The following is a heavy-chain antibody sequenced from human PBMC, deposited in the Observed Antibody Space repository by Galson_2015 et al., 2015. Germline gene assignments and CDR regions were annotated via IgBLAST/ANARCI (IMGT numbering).Heavy chain of an antibody. CDR1: GYTFTSYA. Sequence: SVKVSCKASGYTFTSYAMHWVRQAPGQRLEWMGWINAGTGNTKYSQKFQGRVTITRDTSASTAYMELSSLRSEDTAVYYCARVPIAAAGMYNCFDPWGQGTLVTVSS. CDR3: ARVPIAAAGMYNCFDP. CDR2: INAGTGNT. D-gene: IGHD6-13*01. V-gene: IGHV1-3*01. J-gene: IGHJ5*02.